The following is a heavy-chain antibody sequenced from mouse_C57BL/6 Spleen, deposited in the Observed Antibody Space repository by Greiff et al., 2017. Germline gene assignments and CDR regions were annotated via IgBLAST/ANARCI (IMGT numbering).Heavy chain of an antibody. CDR3: TCHYDSEGFAY. Sequence: EVQVVESGEGLVKPGGSLKLSCAASGFTFSSYAMSWVRQTPEKRLEWVAYISSGGDYIYYADTVKGRFTISRDNARNTLYLQMSSLKSEDTAMFYCTCHYDSEGFAYWGQGTLVTVSA. D-gene: IGHD2-4*01. J-gene: IGHJ3*01. CDR1: GFTFSSYA. V-gene: IGHV5-9-1*02. CDR2: ISSGGDYI.